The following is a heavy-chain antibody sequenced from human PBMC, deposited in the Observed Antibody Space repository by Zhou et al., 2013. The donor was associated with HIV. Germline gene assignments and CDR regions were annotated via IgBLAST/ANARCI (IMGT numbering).Heavy chain of an antibody. V-gene: IGHV1-46*01. D-gene: IGHD4-17*01. J-gene: IGHJ6*03. CDR2: INPSGGST. Sequence: QVQLVQSGAEVKKPGASVKVSCKASGYTFTSYYMHWVRQAPGQGLEWMGIINPSGGSTSYAQKFQGRVTMTRDTSTSTVYMELSSLRSEDTAVYYCARDQGGDYAPYYYMDVWGKGTTVTVSS. CDR3: ARDQGGDYAPYYYMDV. CDR1: GYTFTSYY.